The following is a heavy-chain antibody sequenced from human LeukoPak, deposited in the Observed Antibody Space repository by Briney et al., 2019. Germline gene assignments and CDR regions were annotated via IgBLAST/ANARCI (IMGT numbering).Heavy chain of an antibody. CDR2: LNWNGAST. CDR3: ARERSSSWSPFHS. D-gene: IGHD6-13*01. Sequence: GGSLRLSCAASGFTFDDYGMTWGRHAPGKGLEWVSGLNWNGASTGYADAVKGRFTISRDNAKNSLYLQMNSLRAEDTALYYCARERSSSWSPFHSGGQGTLVTVS. J-gene: IGHJ4*02. CDR1: GFTFDDYG. V-gene: IGHV3-20*04.